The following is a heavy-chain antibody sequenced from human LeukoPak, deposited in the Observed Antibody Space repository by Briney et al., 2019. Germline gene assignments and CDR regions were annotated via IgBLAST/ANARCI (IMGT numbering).Heavy chain of an antibody. D-gene: IGHD3-9*01. CDR2: IYPGDSDT. CDR3: TRSPDIDILTGYSRYYFDY. V-gene: IGHV5-51*01. Sequence: GESLKISCKGSGYSFTSYWIGWVRQMPGKGLEWMGIIYPGDSDTRYSPSFQGQVTISADKSISTAYLQWSSLKASDTAIYYCTRSPDIDILTGYSRYYFDYWGQGTLVTVSS. J-gene: IGHJ4*02. CDR1: GYSFTSYW.